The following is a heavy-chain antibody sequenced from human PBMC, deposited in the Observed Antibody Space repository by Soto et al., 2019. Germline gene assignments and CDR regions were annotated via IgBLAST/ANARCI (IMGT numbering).Heavy chain of an antibody. J-gene: IGHJ4*02. V-gene: IGHV3-30*18. D-gene: IGHD6-13*01. CDR2: ISYDGSNK. CDR3: ANHRGQQGDY. CDR1: GFTFSSYG. Sequence: GESLKISCAASGFTFSSYGMHWVRQAPGKGLEWVAVISYDGSNKYYADSVKGRFTISRDNSKNTLYLQMNSLRAEDTAVYYCANHRGQQGDYWGQGTLVTVSS.